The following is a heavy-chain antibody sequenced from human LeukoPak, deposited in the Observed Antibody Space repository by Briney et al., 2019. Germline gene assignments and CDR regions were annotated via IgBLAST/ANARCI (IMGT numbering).Heavy chain of an antibody. CDR1: VYTFTGYG. CDR2: IIAYHVHR. J-gene: IGHJ4*02. CDR3: ARDRYGTASYDY. D-gene: IGHD3-10*01. Sequence: GASVNVSYTAYVYTFTGYGISWVRQARGQGVEWMVSIIAYHVHRTFAQKLHDTVTMTTDTSTNTAYMELRSLISDDTAFYYRARDRYGTASYDYWGQGTLVAVSS. V-gene: IGHV1-18*01.